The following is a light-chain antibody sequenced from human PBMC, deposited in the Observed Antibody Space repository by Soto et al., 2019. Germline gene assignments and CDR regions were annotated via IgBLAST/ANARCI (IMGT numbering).Light chain of an antibody. CDR3: QLYGNSPPGVT. V-gene: IGKV3-11*01. CDR1: QSVSSY. CDR2: DAS. J-gene: IGKJ3*01. Sequence: EIVLTQSPATLSLSPGERATLSCRASQSVSSYLAWYQQKPGQSPRLLIYDASTRAPGIPARFSGSGTGTDFTLTISSLEPEDSAVYYCQLYGNSPPGVTFGPGTKVDI.